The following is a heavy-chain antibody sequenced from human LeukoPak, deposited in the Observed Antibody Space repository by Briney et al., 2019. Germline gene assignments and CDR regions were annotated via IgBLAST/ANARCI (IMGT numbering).Heavy chain of an antibody. D-gene: IGHD5-12*01. Sequence: SETLSLTCTVSGGSISSSRYYWGWIRQPPGKGLEWIGSIYYSGSTYYNPSLESRVTISVDTSKNQFSLKLSSVTAADTAVYYCARVLGYGVIDYWGQGTLVTVSS. V-gene: IGHV4-39*07. CDR3: ARVLGYGVIDY. CDR1: GGSISSSRYY. CDR2: IYYSGST. J-gene: IGHJ4*02.